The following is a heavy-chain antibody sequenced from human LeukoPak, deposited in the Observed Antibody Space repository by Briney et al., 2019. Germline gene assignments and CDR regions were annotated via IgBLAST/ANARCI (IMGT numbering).Heavy chain of an antibody. V-gene: IGHV4-4*09. D-gene: IGHD4-17*01. Sequence: SETLSLTCTVSGGSISRYYWSWIRQPRGKGREWIGYMSSSGSTNYNPSLKSRVTISVDTSKNQFSLKLSSVTAADAAVYYCARLGPYGDDTYYTDVWGKGPTVTVSS. J-gene: IGHJ6*03. CDR3: ARLGPYGDDTYYTDV. CDR1: GGSISRYY. CDR2: MSSSGST.